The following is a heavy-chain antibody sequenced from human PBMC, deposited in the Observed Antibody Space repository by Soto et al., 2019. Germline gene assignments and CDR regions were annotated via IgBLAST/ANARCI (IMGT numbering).Heavy chain of an antibody. CDR2: ISGSGGST. V-gene: IGHV3-23*01. CDR1: GFTFSNYA. D-gene: IGHD6-6*01. CDR3: AAYSSSAKVAAFDI. Sequence: GGSLRLSCAASGFTFSNYAMSWVRQAPGKGLEWVSAISGSGGSTYYADSVKGRFTISRDNSKNTLYLQMNSLRAEDTAVYYCAAYSSSAKVAAFDIWGQGTMVTVSS. J-gene: IGHJ3*02.